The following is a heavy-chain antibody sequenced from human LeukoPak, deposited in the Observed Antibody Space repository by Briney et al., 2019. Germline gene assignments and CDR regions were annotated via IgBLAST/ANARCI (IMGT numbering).Heavy chain of an antibody. CDR2: INPHSGGT. V-gene: IGHV1-2*02. J-gene: IGHJ1*01. CDR1: RYTFTGYY. D-gene: IGHD3-22*01. Sequence: ASVKVSCKTSRYTFTGYYMHWVRQAPGQGLEWMGWINPHSGGTNYARLFHGRVTMTRDTSITTAYMELSRLRSDDTAMYYCAKTDNKYDSRLLFNWGQGTQIIVSS. CDR3: AKTDNKYDSRLLFN.